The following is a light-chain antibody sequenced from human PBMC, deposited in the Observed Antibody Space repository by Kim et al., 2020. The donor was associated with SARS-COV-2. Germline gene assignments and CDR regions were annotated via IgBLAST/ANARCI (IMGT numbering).Light chain of an antibody. CDR1: QSVSSK. J-gene: IGKJ2*01. Sequence: EIVMTQSPATLSVSPGERATISCRASQSVSSKLAWYQQKPGQAPRLLIYGASTRATGIPARFSGSGSGTEFTLTISSLQSGDFAVYYCQQYNNWPPYTFGQGTKLEL. V-gene: IGKV3-15*01. CDR2: GAS. CDR3: QQYNNWPPYT.